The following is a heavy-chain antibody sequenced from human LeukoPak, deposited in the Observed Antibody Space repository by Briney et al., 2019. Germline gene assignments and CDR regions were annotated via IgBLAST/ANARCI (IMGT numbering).Heavy chain of an antibody. J-gene: IGHJ4*02. Sequence: GGSLRLSCAASGFTVSSNYMSWVRQAPGKGLEWVSAISGSGGSTYYADSVKGRFTISRDNSKNTLYLQMNSLRAEDTAVYYCARDDNYYGSGSYYYWGQGTLVTVSS. CDR1: GFTVSSNY. CDR3: ARDDNYYGSGSYYY. V-gene: IGHV3-23*01. CDR2: ISGSGGST. D-gene: IGHD3-10*01.